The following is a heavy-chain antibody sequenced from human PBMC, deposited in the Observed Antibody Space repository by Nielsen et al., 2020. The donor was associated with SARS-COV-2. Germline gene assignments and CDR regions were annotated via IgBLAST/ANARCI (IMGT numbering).Heavy chain of an antibody. D-gene: IGHD6-6*01. CDR3: ARDPPKYSSSSEGDFDY. CDR1: GFTFDGFG. Sequence: GESLKISCAGSGFTFDGFGMSWVRQVPGKGLEWVSGINWNGGSTGYGDSVRGRFTISRDNAKNALYLQMNSLRDEDTAVYYCARDPPKYSSSSEGDFDYWGQGTLVTVSS. J-gene: IGHJ4*02. V-gene: IGHV3-20*04. CDR2: INWNGGST.